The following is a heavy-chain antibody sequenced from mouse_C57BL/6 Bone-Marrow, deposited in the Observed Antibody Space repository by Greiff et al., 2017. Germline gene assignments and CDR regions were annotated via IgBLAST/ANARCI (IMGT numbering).Heavy chain of an antibody. V-gene: IGHV1-80*01. CDR1: GYAFSSYW. Sequence: QVQLKESGAELVKPGASVKISCKASGYAFSSYWMNWVKQRPGKGLEWIGQIYPGDGDTNYNGKFKGKATVTADKSSSTAYMQLSSLTSEDSAVYFCATTDYCYFDVWGSGTAITVSS. J-gene: IGHJ1*01. D-gene: IGHD4-1*02. CDR3: ATTDYCYFDV. CDR2: IYPGDGDT.